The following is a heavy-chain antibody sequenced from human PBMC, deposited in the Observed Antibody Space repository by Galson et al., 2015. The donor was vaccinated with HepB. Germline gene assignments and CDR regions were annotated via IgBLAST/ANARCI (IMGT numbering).Heavy chain of an antibody. CDR2: IYYSGST. V-gene: IGHV4-39*01. D-gene: IGHD2-2*01. CDR3: ARQRWTLPPPSNQLALDAFDI. CDR1: GGSISSSSYY. Sequence: ETLSLTCTVSGGSISSSSYYWGWIRQPPGKGLEWIGSIYYSGSTYYNPSLKSRVTISVDTSKNQFSLKLSSVTAADTAVYYCARQRWTLPPPSNQLALDAFDIWGQGTMVTVSS. J-gene: IGHJ3*02.